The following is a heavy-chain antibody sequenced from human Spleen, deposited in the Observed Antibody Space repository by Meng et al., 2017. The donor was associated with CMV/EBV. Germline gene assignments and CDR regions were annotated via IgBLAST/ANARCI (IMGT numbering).Heavy chain of an antibody. CDR1: GFTFRSYT. CDR2: IGTDGSYI. D-gene: IGHD3-10*01. CDR3: AKAITMVRGASYYGMDV. Sequence: GESLKISCVASGFTFRSYTLNWVRQTPGKGLEWVSSIGTDGSYIYYADSLQGRFIISRDNSNNSVFLQMNSLGVDDTAIYYCAKAITMVRGASYYGMDVWGQGTTVTVSS. J-gene: IGHJ6*02. V-gene: IGHV3-21*04.